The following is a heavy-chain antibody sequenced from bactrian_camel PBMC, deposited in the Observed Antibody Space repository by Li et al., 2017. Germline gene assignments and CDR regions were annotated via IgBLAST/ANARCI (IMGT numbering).Heavy chain of an antibody. CDR3: AAGREPLIGGRSGGRWFLGRHFGY. Sequence: VQLVESGGGSVQAGGSLRLSCKASGYGITLYCMAWFRQAPEKEREVVAVIEGFGRTTYAPRYADSVKGRFTISRDNNKGTLSLQMNSLKPEDTAMYYCAAGREPLIGGRSGGRWFLGRHFGYWGQGTQVTVS. J-gene: IGHJ6*01. CDR1: GYGITLYC. V-gene: IGHV3S26*01. D-gene: IGHD6*01. CDR2: IEGFGRTTYAP.